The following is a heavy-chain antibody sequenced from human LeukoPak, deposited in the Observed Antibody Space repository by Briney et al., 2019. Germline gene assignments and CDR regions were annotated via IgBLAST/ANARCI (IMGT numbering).Heavy chain of an antibody. Sequence: GGSLRLSCAASGVSFSSCAMSWVRQAPGKGLEWVSAISGSGGSTYYADSVKGRFAISRDNSKNTLYLQMNSLRAEDTAVYYCAKDTIKWGSYRYFDYWGQGTLVTVSS. CDR2: ISGSGGST. J-gene: IGHJ4*02. D-gene: IGHD3-16*02. CDR1: GVSFSSCA. CDR3: AKDTIKWGSYRYFDY. V-gene: IGHV3-23*01.